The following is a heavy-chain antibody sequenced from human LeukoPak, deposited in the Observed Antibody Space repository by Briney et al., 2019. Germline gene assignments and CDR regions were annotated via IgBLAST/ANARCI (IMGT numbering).Heavy chain of an antibody. CDR2: ITTTSSYI. CDR3: ASDSSSSPAYYHYYMDA. J-gene: IGHJ6*03. Sequence: PGGSLRLSCAASGFTFSSNYMSWVRQAPGRGLEWVSSITTTSSYIYYADSVKGRFTISRDNAKSSLFLQMNSRRAEDTGVYYCASDSSSSPAYYHYYMDAWGKGTTVTVSS. V-gene: IGHV3-21*01. D-gene: IGHD6-13*01. CDR1: GFTFSSNY.